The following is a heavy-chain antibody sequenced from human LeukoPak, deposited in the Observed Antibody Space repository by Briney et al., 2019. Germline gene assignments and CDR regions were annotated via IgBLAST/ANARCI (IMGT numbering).Heavy chain of an antibody. V-gene: IGHV3-21*01. D-gene: IGHD6-13*01. CDR3: ARDPNSRRYYYYGMDV. CDR2: ISSSSSYI. Sequence: GVSLRLSCAASGFTFSSYSMNWVRQAPGKGLEWVSSISSSSSYIYYADSVKGRFTISRDNAKNSLYLQMNSLRAEDTAVYYCARDPNSRRYYYYGMDVWGQGTTVTVSS. J-gene: IGHJ6*02. CDR1: GFTFSSYS.